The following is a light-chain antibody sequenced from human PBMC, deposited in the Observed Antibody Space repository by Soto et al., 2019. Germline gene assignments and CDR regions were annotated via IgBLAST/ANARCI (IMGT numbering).Light chain of an antibody. CDR3: AAWDDSLNGVV. Sequence: QSVLTQPPSASGTPGQRVTIACSGSSSNIGSTTVKWYQQLPGTAPKLLIYNNNQRPSGVPDRLSGSKSGTSASLSISGLQSEDEADYYCAAWDDSLNGVVFGGGTKVTVL. CDR1: SSNIGSTT. J-gene: IGLJ3*02. V-gene: IGLV1-44*01. CDR2: NNN.